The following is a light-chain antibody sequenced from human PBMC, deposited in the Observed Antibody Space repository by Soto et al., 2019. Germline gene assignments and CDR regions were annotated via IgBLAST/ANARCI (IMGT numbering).Light chain of an antibody. CDR1: QGISNY. V-gene: IGKV1-27*01. J-gene: IGKJ3*01. Sequence: DFQMTQSPSSLSASIGDRVTVTCRASQGISNYLAWYQQKPGKGPELLIYDASTLQSGVPSRFSGSGSGTAFTLTISSLQPEDVATYYCQNYASFLITFGPGTKVDIK. CDR3: QNYASFLIT. CDR2: DAS.